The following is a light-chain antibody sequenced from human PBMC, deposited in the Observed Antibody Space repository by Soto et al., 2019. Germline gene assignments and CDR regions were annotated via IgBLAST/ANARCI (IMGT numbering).Light chain of an antibody. V-gene: IGKV3-15*01. CDR2: GAA. J-gene: IGKJ1*01. CDR3: QQYNNWPQT. Sequence: EIVMTQSPATLSVSPGERATLSCRASQSVSINLAWYQQKPGQAPRLPIYGAATRATGIPARFSGSASGTEFILTISSLQSEDFAVYYCQQYNNWPQTFGQGTKVEIK. CDR1: QSVSIN.